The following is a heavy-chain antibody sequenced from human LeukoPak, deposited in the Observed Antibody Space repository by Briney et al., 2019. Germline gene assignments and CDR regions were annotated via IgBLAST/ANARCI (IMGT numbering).Heavy chain of an antibody. D-gene: IGHD2-2*01. J-gene: IGHJ4*02. CDR2: ISAYNGNT. CDR1: GYTFNSYG. CDR3: ARESVVPAAHFDY. Sequence: ASVKVSCKASGYTFNSYGISWVRQAPGQGLEWMGWISAYNGNTYYPQNLQGRVTMTTDTSTSTAYMELRSLRSDDTAVYYCARESVVPAAHFDYWGQGTLVTVSS. V-gene: IGHV1-18*01.